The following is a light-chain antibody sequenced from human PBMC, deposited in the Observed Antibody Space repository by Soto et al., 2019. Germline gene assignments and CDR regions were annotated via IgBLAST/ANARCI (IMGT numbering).Light chain of an antibody. V-gene: IGLV6-57*04. Sequence: NFMLTQTHSVSESPGKTVTISCTRSSGSIASNYVQWYQQRPGSAPTTVIYEDNQRPSGVPDRFSGSIDSSSNSASLTISGLKSEDEADYYCQSYDSSYPRVVFGGGTKLTVL. J-gene: IGLJ2*01. CDR2: EDN. CDR3: QSYDSSYPRVV. CDR1: SGSIASNY.